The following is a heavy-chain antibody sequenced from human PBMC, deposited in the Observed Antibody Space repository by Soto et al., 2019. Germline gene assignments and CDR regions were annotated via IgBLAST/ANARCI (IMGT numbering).Heavy chain of an antibody. D-gene: IGHD3-3*01. J-gene: IGHJ1*01. Sequence: SETLSLTCAVSGASITSIYPWAWIRQPPGRGLECVASIYHTGTTFYNPSLESRVTISVDTSKNQFSLNLRSVTAADSAVYYCARTDKVGYYQHFGQGNLVTVSS. CDR2: IYHTGTT. CDR1: GASITSIYP. CDR3: ARTDKVGYYQH. V-gene: IGHV4-38-2*01.